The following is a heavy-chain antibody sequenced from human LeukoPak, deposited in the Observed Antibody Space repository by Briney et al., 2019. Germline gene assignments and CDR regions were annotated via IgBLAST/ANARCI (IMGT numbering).Heavy chain of an antibody. J-gene: IGHJ4*02. D-gene: IGHD3-10*01. CDR1: GYSISSGYY. CDR2: INHSGST. V-gene: IGHV4-38-2*02. CDR3: ARRGSFTMVRGVITT. Sequence: PSETLSLTCTVSGYSISSGYYWGWIRQPPGKGLEWIGEINHSGSTNYNPSLKSRVTISVDTSKNQFSLKLSSVTAADTAVYYCARRGSFTMVRGVITTWGQGTLVTVSS.